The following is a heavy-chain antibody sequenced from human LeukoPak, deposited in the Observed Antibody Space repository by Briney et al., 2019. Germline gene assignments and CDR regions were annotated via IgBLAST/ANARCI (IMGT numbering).Heavy chain of an antibody. CDR3: ARGPYTHRYYYYYYGMDV. CDR2: MNPNSGNT. CDR1: GYTFTSYD. V-gene: IGHV1-8*01. Sequence: HRASVKVSCKASGYTFTSYDINWVRQATGQGLEWMGWMNPNSGNTGYARKFQGRVTMTRNTSISTAYMELSSLRSEDTAVYYCARGPYTHRYYYYYYGMDVWGQGTTVTVSS. J-gene: IGHJ6*02. D-gene: IGHD4-11*01.